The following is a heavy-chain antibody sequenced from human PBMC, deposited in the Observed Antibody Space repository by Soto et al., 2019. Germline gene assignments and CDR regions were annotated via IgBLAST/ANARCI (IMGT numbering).Heavy chain of an antibody. CDR1: GYTFTSYA. CDR3: ARNGQGYCSGGSCRNSMDV. D-gene: IGHD2-15*01. V-gene: IGHV1-3*01. CDR2: INAGNGNT. J-gene: IGHJ6*02. Sequence: QVPLVQSGAEVKKPGASVKVSCKASGYTFTSYAMHWVRQAPGQRLEWMGWINAGNGNTKYSQKFQGRVTITRDTSASTAYMELSSLRSEDTAVYYCARNGQGYCSGGSCRNSMDVWGQGTTVTVSS.